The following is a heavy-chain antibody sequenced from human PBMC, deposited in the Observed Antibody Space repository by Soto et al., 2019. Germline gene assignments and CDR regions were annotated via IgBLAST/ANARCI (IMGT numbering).Heavy chain of an antibody. CDR2: IYSGGST. D-gene: IGHD3-10*01. CDR1: GFTVSSNY. J-gene: IGHJ6*03. V-gene: IGHV3-53*04. Sequence: GGSLRLSCAASGFTVSSNYMSWVRQAPGKGLEWVSVIYSGGSTYYADSVKGRFTISRHNSKNTLYLQMNSLRAEDTAVYYCARDRGEWGYYYYMDVWGKGTTVTVSS. CDR3: ARDRGEWGYYYYMDV.